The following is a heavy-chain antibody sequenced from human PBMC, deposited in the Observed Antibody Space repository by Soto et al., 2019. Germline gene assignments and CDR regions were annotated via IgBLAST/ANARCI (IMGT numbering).Heavy chain of an antibody. Sequence: ASVKVSCKASGYSFTNFHIHWVRQAPGQGLEWMGMIDPSGGITRDAQRLQGRITMTRDASTSTVYMELRSLTSEDTAVYYCAKDGVVRYFDSLGLVGYYFDYWGQGTLVTVSS. CDR3: AKDGVVRYFDSLGLVGYYFDY. CDR1: GYSFTNFH. V-gene: IGHV1-46*01. D-gene: IGHD3-9*01. J-gene: IGHJ4*02. CDR2: IDPSGGIT.